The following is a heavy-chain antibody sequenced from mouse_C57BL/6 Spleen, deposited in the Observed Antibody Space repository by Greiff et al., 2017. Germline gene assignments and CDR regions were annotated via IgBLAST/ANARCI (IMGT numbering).Heavy chain of an antibody. V-gene: IGHV1-5*01. CDR1: GYTFTSYW. Sequence: EVQLQQSGTVLVRPGASVKMSCKTSGYTFTSYWMHWVKPRPGQGLEWIGAIYPGNSDTSNNQKFKGKAKLTAVTSASTAYMEISSLTNEDSAVYDCTRSNTTVVDAMCYWGQGTSVTVSS. D-gene: IGHD1-1*01. CDR3: TRSNTTVVDAMCY. J-gene: IGHJ4*01. CDR2: IYPGNSDT.